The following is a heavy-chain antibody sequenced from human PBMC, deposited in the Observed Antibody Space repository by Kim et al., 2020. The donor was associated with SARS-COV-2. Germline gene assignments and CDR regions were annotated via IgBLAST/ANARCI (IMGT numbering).Heavy chain of an antibody. D-gene: IGHD6-19*01. CDR3: AKGVVGSGRHDY. V-gene: IGHV3-30*18. Sequence: GGSLRLSCAASGFTFSSYGMHWVRQAPGKGLEWVAVISYDGSNKYYADSVKGRFTISRDNSKNTLYLQMNSLRAEDTAVYYCAKGVVGSGRHDYWGQGTLVTVSS. CDR2: ISYDGSNK. CDR1: GFTFSSYG. J-gene: IGHJ4*02.